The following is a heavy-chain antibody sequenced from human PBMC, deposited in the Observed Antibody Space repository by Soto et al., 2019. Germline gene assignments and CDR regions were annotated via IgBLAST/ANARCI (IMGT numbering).Heavy chain of an antibody. V-gene: IGHV5-51*01. CDR1: GYSFTSYW. Sequence: GESLKISCKGSGYSFTSYWIGWVRQMPGKGLEWMGIIYPGDSDTRYSPSFQGQVTISADKSISTAYLQWSSLKASDTAMYYCASQYYDFWSGHYGMDVWGHGTTVTVSS. CDR3: ASQYYDFWSGHYGMDV. D-gene: IGHD3-3*01. J-gene: IGHJ6*02. CDR2: IYPGDSDT.